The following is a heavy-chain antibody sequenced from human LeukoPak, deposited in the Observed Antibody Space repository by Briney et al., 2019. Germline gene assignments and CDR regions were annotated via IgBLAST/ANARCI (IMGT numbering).Heavy chain of an antibody. V-gene: IGHV3-23*01. Sequence: GGSLRLSCAASGFTFSSYAMSWVRQAPGKGLEWVSAISGSGGSTYYADSVKGRFTISRDNSKNTLYLQMNSLRAEDTAVYYCAKDRDCSSTSCQFGYWGQGTLVTVSS. CDR2: ISGSGGST. CDR3: AKDRDCSSTSCQFGY. D-gene: IGHD2-2*01. J-gene: IGHJ4*02. CDR1: GFTFSSYA.